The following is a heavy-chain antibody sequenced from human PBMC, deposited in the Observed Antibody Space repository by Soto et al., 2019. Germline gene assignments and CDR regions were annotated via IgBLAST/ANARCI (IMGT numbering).Heavy chain of an antibody. J-gene: IGHJ3*02. CDR2: ISGSGGST. D-gene: IGHD3-3*01. CDR1: GFTFSSYA. V-gene: IGHV3-23*01. Sequence: GSLRLSCAASGFTFSSYAMSWVRQAPGKGLEWVSAISGSGGSTYYADSVKGRFTISRDNSKNTLYLQMNSLRAEDTAVYYCAKDSGYDFWSGYDAFDIWGQGTMVTVSS. CDR3: AKDSGYDFWSGYDAFDI.